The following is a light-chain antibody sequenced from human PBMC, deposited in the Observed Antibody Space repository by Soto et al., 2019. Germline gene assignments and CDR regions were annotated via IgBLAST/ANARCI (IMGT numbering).Light chain of an antibody. CDR1: QSVLYSSNNKNY. CDR2: WAS. CDR3: QQYYSNPYT. J-gene: IGKJ2*01. V-gene: IGKV4-1*01. Sequence: DFVMTQSPDSLAVSLGERATINCKSSQSVLYSSNNKNYLAWYQQKPGQPPKLLIYWASTRESGVPDRFSGSGSGTDFTLTISSLQAEDVAVYYCQQYYSNPYTFGQGTKVEIK.